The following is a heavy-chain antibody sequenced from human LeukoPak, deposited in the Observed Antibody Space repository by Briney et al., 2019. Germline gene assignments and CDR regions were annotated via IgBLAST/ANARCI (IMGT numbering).Heavy chain of an antibody. CDR3: ARVVVYYYDSSGRTNSQEYFQH. V-gene: IGHV4-31*11. J-gene: IGHJ1*01. Sequence: TPSETLSLTCAVSGGSISSGGYSWSWIRQPPGKGLEWIGYIYYSGSTYYNPSLKSRVTISVDTSKNQFSLKLSSVTAADTAVYYCARVVVYYYDSSGRTNSQEYFQHWSQGTLVTVSS. CDR2: IYYSGST. D-gene: IGHD3-22*01. CDR1: GGSISSGGYS.